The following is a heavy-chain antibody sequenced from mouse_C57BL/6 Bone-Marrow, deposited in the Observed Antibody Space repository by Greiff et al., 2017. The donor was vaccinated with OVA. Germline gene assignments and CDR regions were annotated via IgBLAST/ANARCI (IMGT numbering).Heavy chain of an antibody. CDR2: INPGSGGT. Sequence: QVQLKESGAELVRPGTSVKVSCKASGYAFTNYLIEWVKQRPGQGLEWIGVINPGSGGTNYNEKFKGKATLTADKSSSTAYMQLSSLTSEDSAVXYCARPSWFAYWGQGTLVTVSA. CDR3: ARPSWFAY. J-gene: IGHJ3*01. CDR1: GYAFTNYL. V-gene: IGHV1-54*01.